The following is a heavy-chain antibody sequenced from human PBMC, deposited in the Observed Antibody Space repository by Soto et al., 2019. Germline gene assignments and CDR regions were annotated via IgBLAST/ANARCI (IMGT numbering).Heavy chain of an antibody. J-gene: IGHJ5*02. Sequence: SETLSLTCAVYGGSFSGYYWSWIRQPPGKGLEWIGEINHSGSTNYNPSLKSRVTISVDTSKNQFSLKLSSVTAADTAVYYCARGLTYYYGSGSKYNWFDPWGQGTLVTVSS. CDR2: INHSGST. D-gene: IGHD3-10*01. V-gene: IGHV4-34*01. CDR3: ARGLTYYYGSGSKYNWFDP. CDR1: GGSFSGYY.